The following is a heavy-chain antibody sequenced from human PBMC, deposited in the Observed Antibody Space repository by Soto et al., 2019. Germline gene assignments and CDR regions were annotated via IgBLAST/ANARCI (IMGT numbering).Heavy chain of an antibody. CDR1: GFTVSSNY. D-gene: IGHD3-10*01. CDR2: IYSGGST. CDR3: ASVLGSRRSGSYPSY. Sequence: GGSLRLSCAASGFTVSSNYMSWVRQAPGKGLEWVSVIYSGGSTYYADSVKGRFTISRDNSKNTLYLQMNSLRAEDTAVYYCASVLGSRRSGSYPSYRGQGTLVTVSS. V-gene: IGHV3-66*01. J-gene: IGHJ4*02.